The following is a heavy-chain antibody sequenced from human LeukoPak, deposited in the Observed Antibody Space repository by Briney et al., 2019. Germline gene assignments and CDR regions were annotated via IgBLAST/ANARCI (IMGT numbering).Heavy chain of an antibody. CDR1: GFTFGSYW. CDR3: AKARYSYGNPTDY. CDR2: INTDGGST. Sequence: GGSLRLSCAASGFTFGSYWMHWVRQAPGKGLVWVSRINTDGGSTTYADSVKGRFTISRDNAKNSLYLQMNSLRAEDTAVYYCAKARYSYGNPTDYWGQGTLVTVSS. D-gene: IGHD5-18*01. V-gene: IGHV3-74*01. J-gene: IGHJ4*02.